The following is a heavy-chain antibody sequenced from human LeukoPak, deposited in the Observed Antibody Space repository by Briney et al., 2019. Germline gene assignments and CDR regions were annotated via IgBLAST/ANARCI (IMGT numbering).Heavy chain of an antibody. CDR2: ISSSGSTI. J-gene: IGHJ5*02. Sequence: PGGSLRLSCGASGFSFSSYEMNWVRQAPGKGLEWVSYISSSGSTIYYADSVKGRFTISRDNAKNSLYLQMNSLRAEDTAVYYCASERYGSGTHNWFDPWGQGTLVTVSS. CDR1: GFSFSSYE. D-gene: IGHD3-10*01. CDR3: ASERYGSGTHNWFDP. V-gene: IGHV3-48*03.